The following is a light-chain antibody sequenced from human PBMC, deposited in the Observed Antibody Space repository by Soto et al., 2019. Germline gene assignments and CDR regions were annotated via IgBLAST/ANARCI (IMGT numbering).Light chain of an antibody. Sequence: EIVMTQSPATLSVSPGERATLSCMASQSVSSNLAWYQQKPGQAPRLLIYGASTRATGIPARFSGSGSGTDFSLTISRLEPEDFAVYYCQQYGNSPYTFGQGTKVDIK. V-gene: IGKV3-15*01. CDR3: QQYGNSPYT. CDR1: QSVSSN. J-gene: IGKJ2*01. CDR2: GAS.